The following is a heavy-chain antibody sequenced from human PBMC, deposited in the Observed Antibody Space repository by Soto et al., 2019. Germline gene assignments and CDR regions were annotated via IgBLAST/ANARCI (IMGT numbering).Heavy chain of an antibody. CDR1: GYTFTKYG. J-gene: IGHJ5*02. V-gene: IGHV1-18*01. Sequence: QVQLVQPGAEVEKPGASVKVSCKASGYTFTKYGISWVRQAPGQGLEWMGWISGDDGHTNYGQKFQGRVTMTRDTSTSTVYMELRSRRSDDTALYYCARDWNCTNSRCQNCFDPWGQGTLVIVSS. CDR2: ISGDDGHT. D-gene: IGHD2-8*01. CDR3: ARDWNCTNSRCQNCFDP.